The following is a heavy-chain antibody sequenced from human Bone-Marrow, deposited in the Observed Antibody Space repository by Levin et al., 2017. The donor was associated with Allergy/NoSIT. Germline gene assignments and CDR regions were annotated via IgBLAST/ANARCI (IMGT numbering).Heavy chain of an antibody. Sequence: GGSLRLSCAASGFTFSSYGMHWVRQAPGKGLEWVAVISYDGSNKYYADSVKGRFTISRDNSKNTLYLQMNSLRAEDTAVYYCAKTRMDWGQGTLVTVSS. J-gene: IGHJ4*02. V-gene: IGHV3-30*18. CDR2: ISYDGSNK. CDR1: GFTFSSYG. D-gene: IGHD2-15*01. CDR3: AKTRMD.